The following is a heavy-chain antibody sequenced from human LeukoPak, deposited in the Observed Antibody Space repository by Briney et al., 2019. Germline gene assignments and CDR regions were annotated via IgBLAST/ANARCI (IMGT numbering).Heavy chain of an antibody. CDR2: INPNSGGT. V-gene: IGHV1-2*02. CDR3: ARDPASSSWYGWLDP. CDR1: GGTFSSYA. Sequence: ASVKVSCKASGGTFSSYAISWVRQAPGQGLEWMGWINPNSGGTNYAQKFQGRVTMTRDTSISTAYMELSRLRSDDTAVYYCARDPASSSWYGWLDPWGQGTLVTVSS. D-gene: IGHD6-13*01. J-gene: IGHJ5*02.